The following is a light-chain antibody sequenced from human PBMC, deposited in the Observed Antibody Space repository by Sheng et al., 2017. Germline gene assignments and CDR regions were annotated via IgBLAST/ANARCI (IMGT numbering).Light chain of an antibody. Sequence: NVLTQSPGTLSLSPGERATLSCRASESVSSSYLAWYQQKPGQAPRLLIYGASSRATGIPDRFSGSGSGTDFTLTISRLEPEDFAVYYCQQYGSSGTFGQGTKVEIK. V-gene: IGKV3-20*01. CDR2: GAS. J-gene: IGKJ1*01. CDR3: QQYGSSGT. CDR1: ESVSSSY.